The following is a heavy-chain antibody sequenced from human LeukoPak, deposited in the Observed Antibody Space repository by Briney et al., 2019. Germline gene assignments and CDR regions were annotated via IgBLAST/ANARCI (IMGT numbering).Heavy chain of an antibody. CDR2: INHSGST. Sequence: PSETLSLTCAVYGGSFSGYYWSWIRQPPVKGLEWIGEINHSGSTNYNPSLKSRVTISVDTSKNQFSLKLSSVTAADTAVYYCARGMPADYVWGSYRIYFDYWGQGTLVTVSS. CDR3: ARGMPADYVWGSYRIYFDY. V-gene: IGHV4-34*01. D-gene: IGHD3-16*02. CDR1: GGSFSGYY. J-gene: IGHJ4*02.